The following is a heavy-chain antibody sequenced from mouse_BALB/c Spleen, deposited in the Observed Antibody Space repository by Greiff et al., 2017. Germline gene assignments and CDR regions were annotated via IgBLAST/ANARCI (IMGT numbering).Heavy chain of an antibody. D-gene: IGHD1-2*01. CDR2: INPSTGYT. J-gene: IGHJ3*01. CDR3: ARSLRREFAY. CDR1: GYTFTSYW. V-gene: IGHV1-7*01. Sequence: QVQLQQSGAELAKPGASVKMSCKASGYTFTSYWMHWVKQRPGQGLEWIGYINPSTGYTEYNQKFKDKATLTADKSSSTAYMQLSSLTSEDSAVYYWARSLRREFAYWGQGTLVTVSA.